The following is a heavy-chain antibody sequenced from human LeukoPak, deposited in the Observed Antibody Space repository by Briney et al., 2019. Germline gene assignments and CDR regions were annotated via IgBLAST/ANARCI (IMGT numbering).Heavy chain of an antibody. Sequence: GGSLRLSCAASGFTFSSYWMSWVRQAPGKGLEWVANIKQDGSEKYYVDSVKGRFTISRDNAKNSLYLQMNSPRAEDTAVYYCARVYSGYDPPFDYWGQGTLVTVSS. V-gene: IGHV3-7*01. CDR3: ARVYSGYDPPFDY. J-gene: IGHJ4*02. D-gene: IGHD5-12*01. CDR2: IKQDGSEK. CDR1: GFTFSSYW.